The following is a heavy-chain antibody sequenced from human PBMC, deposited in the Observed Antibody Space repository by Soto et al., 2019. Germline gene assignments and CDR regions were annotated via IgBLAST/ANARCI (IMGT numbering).Heavy chain of an antibody. J-gene: IGHJ4*02. Sequence: GGSLRLSCAASGFTFSSYAMSWVRQAPGKGLEWVSAISGSGASTYYADSVKGRFTISRDNSKNTLYLQMNSLRAEDTAVYYCARDHRYYSDSSGSGGQGTLVTVSS. CDR2: ISGSGAST. V-gene: IGHV3-23*01. D-gene: IGHD3-22*01. CDR3: ARDHRYYSDSSGS. CDR1: GFTFSSYA.